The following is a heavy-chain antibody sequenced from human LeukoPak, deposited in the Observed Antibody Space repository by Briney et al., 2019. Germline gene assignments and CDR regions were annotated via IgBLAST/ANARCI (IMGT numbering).Heavy chain of an antibody. CDR1: GFTFSSYW. CDR2: IKSDGSST. Sequence: GGSLRLSCAASGFTFSSYWMHWVRQAPGKGLVWVSRIKSDGSSTSYADSVKGRFTISRDNAKNTLYLQMNSLRAEDTAVYYCARRGATRVAFDIWGQGTMVTVSS. V-gene: IGHV3-74*01. CDR3: ARRGATRVAFDI. J-gene: IGHJ3*02. D-gene: IGHD1-26*01.